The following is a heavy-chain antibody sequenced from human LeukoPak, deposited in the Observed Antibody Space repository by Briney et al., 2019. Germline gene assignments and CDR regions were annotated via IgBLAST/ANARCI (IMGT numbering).Heavy chain of an antibody. CDR1: GFTFSSYA. CDR2: ISGSGGST. Sequence: GGSLRLSCAASGFTFSSYAMSWVRQAPGKGLEWVSAISGSGGSTYYADSVKGRFTISRDNSKNTLYLQMNSLRAEDTAIYYCANLRAAGSDYWGQGTLVTVSS. V-gene: IGHV3-23*01. J-gene: IGHJ4*02. D-gene: IGHD2-2*01. CDR3: ANLRAAGSDY.